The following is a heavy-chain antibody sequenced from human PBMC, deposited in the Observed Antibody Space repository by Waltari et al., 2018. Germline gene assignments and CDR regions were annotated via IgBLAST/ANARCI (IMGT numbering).Heavy chain of an antibody. CDR2: INPNSGGT. D-gene: IGHD5-12*01. Sequence: QVQLVQSGAEVKKPGASVKVSCKASGYTFTGYYMHWVRQAPGQGMEWMGWINPNSGGTDYEQKFQGRVTMTRDTSLSTAYMELSRLRSDDTAVYYCARDTATSYYYGMDVWGQGTTVTVSS. J-gene: IGHJ6*02. CDR3: ARDTATSYYYGMDV. CDR1: GYTFTGYY. V-gene: IGHV1-2*02.